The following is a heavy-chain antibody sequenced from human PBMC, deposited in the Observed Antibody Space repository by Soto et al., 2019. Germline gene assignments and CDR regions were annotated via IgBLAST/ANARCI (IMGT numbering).Heavy chain of an antibody. CDR1: GFTFSSYW. CDR2: IKQDGSEK. J-gene: IGHJ4*02. V-gene: IGHV3-7*05. D-gene: IGHD3-22*01. CDR3: ARDRYYYDSSGYQPIDY. Sequence: PGGSLRLSCAASGFTFSSYWMSWVRQAPGKGLEWVANIKQDGSEKYYVDSVKGRFTISRDNAKNSLYLQMNSLRAEDTAVYYCARDRYYYDSSGYQPIDYWGQGTLVTVSS.